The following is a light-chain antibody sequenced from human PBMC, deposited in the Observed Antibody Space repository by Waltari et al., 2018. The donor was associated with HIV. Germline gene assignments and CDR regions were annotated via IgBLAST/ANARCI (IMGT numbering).Light chain of an antibody. CDR1: SSNIGSNY. J-gene: IGLJ2*01. CDR2: RNN. Sequence: QSVLTKPPSASGTPGQRITISWSGSSSNIGSNYVYWYQQLPGTATKLLIYRNNQRPSGVPDRFSGSKSGTSASLAISGLRSEDEADYYCATWDDTLSGHVVFGGGTKLNVL. CDR3: ATWDDTLSGHVV. V-gene: IGLV1-47*01.